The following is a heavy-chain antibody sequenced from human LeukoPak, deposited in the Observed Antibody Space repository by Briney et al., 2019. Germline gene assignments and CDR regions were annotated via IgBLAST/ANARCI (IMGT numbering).Heavy chain of an antibody. CDR1: GGSFSGYY. CDR2: INHSGST. V-gene: IGHV4-34*01. CDR3: AAEDSSTSSMDV. J-gene: IGHJ6*04. D-gene: IGHD2-2*01. Sequence: SETLSLTCAVYGGSFSGYYWSWIRQPPGKGLEWIGEINHSGSTNYNPSLKSRVTISVDTSKNQFSLKLSSVTAADTAVYYCAAEDSSTSSMDVWGKGTTITVSS.